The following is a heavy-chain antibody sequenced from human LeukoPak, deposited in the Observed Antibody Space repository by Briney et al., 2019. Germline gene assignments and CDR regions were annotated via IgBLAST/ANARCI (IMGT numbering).Heavy chain of an antibody. Sequence: PSETLSLTCTVSGYSISSGYYWGWIRQPPGKGLEWIGSIYHSGRTFYNPSLKSRVTISVDTSKNQFSLKLSSVTAADTAVYYCARVAETLEMATTMGYYYYMDVWGKGTTVTVSS. J-gene: IGHJ6*03. CDR3: ARVAETLEMATTMGYYYYMDV. CDR2: IYHSGRT. CDR1: GYSISSGYY. V-gene: IGHV4-38-2*02. D-gene: IGHD5-24*01.